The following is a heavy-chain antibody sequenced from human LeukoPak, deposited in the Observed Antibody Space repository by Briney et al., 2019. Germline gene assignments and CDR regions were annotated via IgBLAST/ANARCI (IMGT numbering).Heavy chain of an antibody. J-gene: IGHJ4*02. V-gene: IGHV3-30-3*01. CDR3: AKDLVGATRLQ. D-gene: IGHD1-26*01. Sequence: GGSLRLSCAASGFTFSSYAMHWVRQAPGKGLEWVAVISYDGSNKYYADSVKGRFTISRDNSKNTLYLQMNSLRAEDTAVYYCAKDLVGATRLQWGQGTLVTVSS. CDR2: ISYDGSNK. CDR1: GFTFSSYA.